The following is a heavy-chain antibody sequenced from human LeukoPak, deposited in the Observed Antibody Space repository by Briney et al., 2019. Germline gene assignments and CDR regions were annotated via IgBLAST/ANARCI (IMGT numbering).Heavy chain of an antibody. Sequence: PSETLCLTRTVSGGSISSTSYYWGWIRQPPGKGLEWIGSIYYSGSTYYNPSLKSRVTVSVDMSKNQFSLRLSSVTAADTAVYYCARQQKGYSSGRGYYYYGMDVWGQGTTVTVSS. CDR2: IYYSGST. V-gene: IGHV4-39*01. D-gene: IGHD6-19*01. CDR3: ARQQKGYSSGRGYYYYGMDV. J-gene: IGHJ6*02. CDR1: GGSISSTSYY.